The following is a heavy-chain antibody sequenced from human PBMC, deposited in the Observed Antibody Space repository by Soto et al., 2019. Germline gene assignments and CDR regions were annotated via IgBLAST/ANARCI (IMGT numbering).Heavy chain of an antibody. CDR3: ARSGTRKYGFSDY. J-gene: IGHJ4*02. CDR2: ISSSSSYI. Sequence: PGGSLRLSCAASGFTFSSYSMNWVRQAPGKGLEWVSSISSSSSYIYYADSVKGRFTISRDNAKNSLYLQMNSLRAEDTAVYYCARSGTRKYGFSDYWGQGTLVTVSS. D-gene: IGHD4-17*01. CDR1: GFTFSSYS. V-gene: IGHV3-21*01.